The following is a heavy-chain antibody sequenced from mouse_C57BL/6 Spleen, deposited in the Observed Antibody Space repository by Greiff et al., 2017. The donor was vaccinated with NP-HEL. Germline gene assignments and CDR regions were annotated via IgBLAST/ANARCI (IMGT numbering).Heavy chain of an antibody. J-gene: IGHJ1*03. D-gene: IGHD1-1*01. Sequence: DVKLVESGGGLVQPGGSLKLSCAASGFTFSDYYMYWVRQTPEKRLEWVAYISNGGGSTYYPDTVKGRFTISRDNAKNTLYLQMSRLKSEDTAMYYCARPPVATVVDYWYFDVWGTGTTVTVSS. V-gene: IGHV5-12*01. CDR2: ISNGGGST. CDR1: GFTFSDYY. CDR3: ARPPVATVVDYWYFDV.